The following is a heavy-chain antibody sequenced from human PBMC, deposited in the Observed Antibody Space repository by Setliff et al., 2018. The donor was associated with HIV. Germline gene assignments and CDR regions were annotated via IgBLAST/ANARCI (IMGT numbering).Heavy chain of an antibody. CDR2: MDPNSGNT. Sequence: ASVKVSCKASGYTFTTYDINWVRRATGQGLEWMGWMDPNSGNTGYAQKFQGRFTMTRNTSISTAYMESSSLRSDDTAVYYCARIPARAAAAYCSSTNCQGGFDQWGQGTPVTVSS. J-gene: IGHJ4*02. V-gene: IGHV1-8*02. D-gene: IGHD2-2*01. CDR1: GYTFTTYD. CDR3: ARIPARAAAAYCSSTNCQGGFDQ.